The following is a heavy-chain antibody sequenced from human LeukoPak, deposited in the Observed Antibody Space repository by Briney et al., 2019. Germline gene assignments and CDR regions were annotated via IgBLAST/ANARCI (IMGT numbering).Heavy chain of an antibody. D-gene: IGHD1-1*01. Sequence: GGSLRLSCAASGFTSSSYAMSWVRQAPGKGLEWVSAISAAGGSTYYADSVKGRFTISRDNSKNTVYLQMNSLGVEDTAVYYCAKWQRTGNWYFDLWGRGTLVTVSS. CDR2: ISAAGGST. CDR3: AKWQRTGNWYFDL. J-gene: IGHJ2*01. CDR1: GFTSSSYA. V-gene: IGHV3-23*01.